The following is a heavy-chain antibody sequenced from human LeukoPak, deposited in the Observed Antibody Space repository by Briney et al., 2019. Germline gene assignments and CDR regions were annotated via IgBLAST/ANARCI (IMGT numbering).Heavy chain of an antibody. Sequence: KSSETLSLTCAVYGGSFSGYYWSWIRQPPGKGLEWIGEINHSGSTNYNPPLKSRVTTSVDTSKNQFSLKLSSVTAADTAVYYCARGSQSLGYCSGGSCRAKIFDYWGQGTLVTVSS. CDR1: GGSFSGYY. J-gene: IGHJ4*02. D-gene: IGHD2-15*01. CDR2: INHSGST. V-gene: IGHV4-34*01. CDR3: ARGSQSLGYCSGGSCRAKIFDY.